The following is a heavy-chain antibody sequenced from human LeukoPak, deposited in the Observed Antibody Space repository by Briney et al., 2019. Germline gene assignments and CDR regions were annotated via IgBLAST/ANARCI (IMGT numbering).Heavy chain of an antibody. Sequence: GGSLRLSCAASGFTFSDYYMSWIRQAPGKGLEWVSYISSSGGTIYYADSVKGRFTISRDNAKNSLYLQMNSLRAEDTAVYYCAGTYDYVWGSYRHTSNWGQGTLVTVSS. CDR2: ISSSGGTI. CDR3: AGTYDYVWGSYRHTSN. CDR1: GFTFSDYY. V-gene: IGHV3-11*01. J-gene: IGHJ4*02. D-gene: IGHD3-16*02.